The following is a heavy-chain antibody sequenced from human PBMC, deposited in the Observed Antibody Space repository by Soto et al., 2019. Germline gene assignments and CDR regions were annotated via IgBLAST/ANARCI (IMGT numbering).Heavy chain of an antibody. Sequence: TXSLTCTVSGGSISSSSYYWGWIRQPPGKGLEWIGSIYYSGSTYYNPSLKSRVTISVDTSKNQFSLKLSSVTAADTAVYYCARHDWAKPFDYWGQGTLVTVSS. D-gene: IGHD3-9*01. CDR1: GGSISSSSYY. CDR2: IYYSGST. CDR3: ARHDWAKPFDY. J-gene: IGHJ4*02. V-gene: IGHV4-39*01.